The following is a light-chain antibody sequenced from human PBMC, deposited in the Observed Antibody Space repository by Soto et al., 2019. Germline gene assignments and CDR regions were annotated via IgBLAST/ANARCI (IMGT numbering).Light chain of an antibody. J-gene: IGKJ5*01. CDR1: QSVSSSY. CDR2: TAS. Sequence: EIVLTQSPGTLSLSPGERATLSCRASQSVSSSYLAWYQQRPGQAPRLLIYTASSRATGIPERFSGSGSGTDVTLTTSRLEPEDFAVYYCQQYGSLLTFGQGTRLEIK. V-gene: IGKV3-20*01. CDR3: QQYGSLLT.